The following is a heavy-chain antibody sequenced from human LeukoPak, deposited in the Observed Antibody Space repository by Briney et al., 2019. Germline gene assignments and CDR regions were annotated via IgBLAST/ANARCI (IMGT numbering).Heavy chain of an antibody. CDR1: GFSFSSYN. CDR3: ARDRSSGYPGSFDY. D-gene: IGHD3-22*01. Sequence: GGSLRLSCAASGFSFSSYNMSWVRQTPGKGLEWVSYISSSSITKYYADSLKGRFTISRDNAKNSLYLQMDSLRDEDTAVYFCARDRSSGYPGSFDYWGQGILVTVSS. J-gene: IGHJ4*02. V-gene: IGHV3-48*02. CDR2: ISSSSITK.